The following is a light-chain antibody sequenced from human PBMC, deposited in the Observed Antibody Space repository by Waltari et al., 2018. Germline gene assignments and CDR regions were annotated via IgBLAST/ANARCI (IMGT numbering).Light chain of an antibody. CDR1: QTVTSNY. Sequence: EIVLTQSPGTLSLSPGERAALSCRASQTVTSNYLAWYQQKPGQAPRLLISGSSNRATGIPDRYSGSWSGTDFTLTISRLEPDDFAVYYCQQYVNSPRTFGQGTKLEIK. J-gene: IGKJ2*01. V-gene: IGKV3-20*01. CDR2: GSS. CDR3: QQYVNSPRT.